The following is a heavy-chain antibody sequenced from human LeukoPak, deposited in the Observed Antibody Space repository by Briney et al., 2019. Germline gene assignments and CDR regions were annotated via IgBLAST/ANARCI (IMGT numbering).Heavy chain of an antibody. CDR2: IKQDGSEK. J-gene: IGHJ6*02. CDR3: ARERGDPDDLYHYGMDV. CDR1: GFTFSSYW. V-gene: IGHV3-7*03. D-gene: IGHD3-3*01. Sequence: GGSLRLSCAASGFTFSSYWMSWVRQAPGKGLEWVANIKQDGSEKYYVDSVKGRFTISRDNAKNSLYLQMNSLRAEDTAVYYCARERGDPDDLYHYGMDVWGQGTTVTVSS.